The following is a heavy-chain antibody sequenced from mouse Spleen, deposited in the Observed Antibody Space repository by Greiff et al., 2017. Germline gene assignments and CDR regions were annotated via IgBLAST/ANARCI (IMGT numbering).Heavy chain of an antibody. CDR2: IYYSGTI. V-gene: IGHV3-5*01. CDR1: GISITTGNYR. D-gene: IGHD4-1*01. Sequence: EVQLVESGPGLVKPSQTVFLTCTVTGISITTGNYRWSWIRQFPGNKLEWIGYIYYSGTITYHPSLTSRTTITSDTTKNQFFLEMNSLTAEDTATYYCARANWDYFDYWGQGTTLTVSS. CDR3: ARANWDYFDY. J-gene: IGHJ2*01.